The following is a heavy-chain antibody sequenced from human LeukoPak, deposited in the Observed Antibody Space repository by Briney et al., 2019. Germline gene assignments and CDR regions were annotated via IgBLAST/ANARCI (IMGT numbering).Heavy chain of an antibody. V-gene: IGHV4-59*08. Sequence: TSETLSLTCTVSGGSISSYYRSWIRQPPGKGLEWIGYIYYSGSTNYNPSLKSRVTISVDTSKNQFSLKLSSVTAADTAVYYCARRMTTLYNWFDPWGQGTLVTVSS. J-gene: IGHJ5*02. CDR1: GGSISSYY. CDR3: ARRMTTLYNWFDP. CDR2: IYYSGST. D-gene: IGHD4-11*01.